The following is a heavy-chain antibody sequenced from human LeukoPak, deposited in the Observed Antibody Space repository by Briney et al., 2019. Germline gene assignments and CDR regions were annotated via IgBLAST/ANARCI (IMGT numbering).Heavy chain of an antibody. CDR2: ISSNGGST. Sequence: GGSLRLSCAASGFTFSSYAMSWVRQAPGKGLEYVSAISSNGGSTYYANSVKGRFTISRDNSKNTLYLQMGSLRAEDMAVYYCARRSGSYFGLGAFDIWGQGTMVTVSS. CDR3: ARRSGSYFGLGAFDI. CDR1: GFTFSSYA. V-gene: IGHV3-64*01. D-gene: IGHD1-26*01. J-gene: IGHJ3*02.